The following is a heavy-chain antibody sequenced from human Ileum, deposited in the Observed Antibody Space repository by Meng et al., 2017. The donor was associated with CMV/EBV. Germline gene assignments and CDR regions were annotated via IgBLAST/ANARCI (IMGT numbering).Heavy chain of an antibody. D-gene: IGHD3-16*01. CDR3: ARGPGGFGDFNFDY. CDR1: GDSITSFY. Sequence: QGQLQESGPGLVKPSETLSLTCTVAGDSITSFYWGWIRQPAGKALEWIGRIYHGGSTNYNPSLKSRVTLSVDTSKNQFSMRLTSVTAADTAVYYCARGPGGFGDFNFDYWGQGTLVTVSS. CDR2: IYHGGST. V-gene: IGHV4-4*07. J-gene: IGHJ4*02.